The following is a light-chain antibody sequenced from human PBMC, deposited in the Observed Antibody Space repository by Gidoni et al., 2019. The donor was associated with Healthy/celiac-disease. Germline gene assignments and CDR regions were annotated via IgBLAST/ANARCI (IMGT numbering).Light chain of an antibody. CDR2: GAS. V-gene: IGKV3-20*01. J-gene: IGKJ5*01. CDR1: QSVSISY. CDR3: QQYGSSPPIT. Sequence: DIVLPQSPGTLSLSPGERATLSCRASQSVSISYLALYQQKPGQAPRLLIYGASSRATGIPDRFSGSGSGTDFTLTISRREPEDLAVYYCQQYGSSPPITFGQGTRLEIK.